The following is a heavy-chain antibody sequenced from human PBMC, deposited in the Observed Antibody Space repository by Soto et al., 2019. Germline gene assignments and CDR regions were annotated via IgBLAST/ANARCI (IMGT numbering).Heavy chain of an antibody. V-gene: IGHV4-4*07. CDR2: IYTSGST. Sequence: SETLSLTCTVSGGSTTYYSWSWIRQPAGKGLEWIGRIYTSGSTNYNPSLKSRVTMSVDTSRNQFSLKLSSVTAADTAVYFCARDIPDDAFDIWGRGTMVTVSS. J-gene: IGHJ3*02. D-gene: IGHD2-2*02. CDR1: GGSTTYYS. CDR3: ARDIPDDAFDI.